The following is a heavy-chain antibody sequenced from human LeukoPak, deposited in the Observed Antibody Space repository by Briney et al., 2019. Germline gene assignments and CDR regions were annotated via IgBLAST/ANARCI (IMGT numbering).Heavy chain of an antibody. V-gene: IGHV4-38-2*02. CDR3: VSDSGNGGHPLFDH. D-gene: IGHD4-23*01. Sequence: SETLSLTCSVSGYSFTVGYYWGWIRQPPGKGLEGIGSLFHSGATYFIPSLKSRVAMSVDTSRNQVSLSLHSVTAADAAIYYCVSDSGNGGHPLFDHWGQGTPVTVSS. CDR2: LFHSGAT. CDR1: GYSFTVGYY. J-gene: IGHJ4*02.